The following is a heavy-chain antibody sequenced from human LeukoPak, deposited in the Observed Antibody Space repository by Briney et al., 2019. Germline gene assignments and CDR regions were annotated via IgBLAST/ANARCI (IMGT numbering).Heavy chain of an antibody. J-gene: IGHJ3*02. V-gene: IGHV3-48*01. CDR2: ISSSSSTI. CDR3: VPLVVPAAMFAFDI. D-gene: IGHD2-2*01. CDR1: GFTFSSYS. Sequence: GGSLRLSCAASGFTFSSYSMNWVRQAPGKGLEWVSYISSSSSTIYYADSVKGRFTISRDNAKNSLYLQMNSLRAEDTAVYYCVPLVVPAAMFAFDIWGQGTMVTVSS.